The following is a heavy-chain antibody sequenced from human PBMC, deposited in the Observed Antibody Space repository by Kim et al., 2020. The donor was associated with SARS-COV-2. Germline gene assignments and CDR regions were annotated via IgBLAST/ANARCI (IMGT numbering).Heavy chain of an antibody. CDR3: ATRSRILIYYFDY. CDR2: INHSGST. CDR1: GGSFSGYY. Sequence: SETLSLTCAVYGGSFSGYYWSWIRQPPGKGLEWIGEINHSGSTNYNPSLKSRVTISVDTSKNQFSLKLSSVTAADTAVYYCATRSRILIYYFDYWGQGTLVTVSS. D-gene: IGHD2-15*01. J-gene: IGHJ4*02. V-gene: IGHV4-34*01.